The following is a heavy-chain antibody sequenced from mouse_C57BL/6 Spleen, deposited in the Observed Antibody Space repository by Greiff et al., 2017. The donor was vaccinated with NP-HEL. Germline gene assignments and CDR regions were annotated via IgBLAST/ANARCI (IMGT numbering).Heavy chain of an antibody. CDR1: GFTFNTYA. J-gene: IGHJ3*01. CDR2: IRSKSSNYAT. Sequence: EVQGVESGGGLVQPKGSLKLSCAASGFTFNTYAMHWVRQAPGKGLEWVARIRSKSSNYATYYADSVKDRFTISRDDSQSMLYLQMNNLKTEDTAMYYCVRDRSWEYSNPFADWGQGTLVTVSA. D-gene: IGHD2-5*01. V-gene: IGHV10-3*01. CDR3: VRDRSWEYSNPFAD.